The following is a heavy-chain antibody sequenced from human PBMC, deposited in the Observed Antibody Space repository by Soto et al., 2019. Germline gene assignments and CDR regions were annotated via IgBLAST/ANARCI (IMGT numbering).Heavy chain of an antibody. CDR2: IIPIFGTA. Sequence: QVQLVQSGAEVKKPGSSVKVSCKASGGTFSSYAISWVRQAPGQGLEWMGGIIPIFGTANYAQKFQGRVTLTADESTSTAYMELSSLRSEATAVYYCARAGTTPPYYSYYYGMDVWGQGTTVTVSS. J-gene: IGHJ6*02. V-gene: IGHV1-69*12. D-gene: IGHD1-1*01. CDR1: GGTFSSYA. CDR3: ARAGTTPPYYSYYYGMDV.